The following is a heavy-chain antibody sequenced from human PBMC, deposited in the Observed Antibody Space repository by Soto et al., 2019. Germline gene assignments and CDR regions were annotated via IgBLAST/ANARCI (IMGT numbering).Heavy chain of an antibody. CDR2: ISDSGGA. V-gene: IGHV4-59*11. D-gene: IGHD2-2*01. Sequence: SETLSLTCTVSGGSISPHYWSWIRQPPGKGLEWIGYISDSGGANYNLSLKSRVTISVDTSKGQFSLKLSSVTAADTAVYYCTRDVSMFDPWGQGALVTVSS. J-gene: IGHJ5*02. CDR1: GGSISPHY. CDR3: TRDVSMFDP.